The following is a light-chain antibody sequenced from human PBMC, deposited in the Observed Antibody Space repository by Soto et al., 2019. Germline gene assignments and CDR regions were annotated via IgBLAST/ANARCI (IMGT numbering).Light chain of an antibody. CDR1: QSVISS. CDR3: QQRGWPPLA. CDR2: DAS. Sequence: EIVLTQSPATLSLSPGERATLSFRASQSVISSLAWYQQKPGQAPRLIIHDASNRATGIPARFSGSGSGTDFTLTISSLEPEDFAVYYCQQRGWPPLAFGGGTRVEIK. J-gene: IGKJ4*01. V-gene: IGKV3-11*01.